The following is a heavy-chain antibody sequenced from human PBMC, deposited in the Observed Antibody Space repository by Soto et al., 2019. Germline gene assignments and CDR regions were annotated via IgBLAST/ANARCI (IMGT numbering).Heavy chain of an antibody. Sequence: PSETLSLTCTVPGGSISSYYWSWIRQPPGKGLEWIGCIYYSGSTNYNPSLKSRVTISVDTSKNQFSLNLRSVTAADTAVYYCARGRWLQLIYFDYWGQGTLVTVSS. D-gene: IGHD5-12*01. V-gene: IGHV4-59*01. CDR3: ARGRWLQLIYFDY. CDR2: IYYSGST. CDR1: GGSISSYY. J-gene: IGHJ4*02.